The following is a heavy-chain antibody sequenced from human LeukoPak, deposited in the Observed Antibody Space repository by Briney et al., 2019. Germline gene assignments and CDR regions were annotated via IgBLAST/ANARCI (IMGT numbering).Heavy chain of an antibody. CDR1: GYTFTRYY. V-gene: IGHV1-46*01. CDR3: AREFSYYDFWSGIRKPFDY. CDR2: INPSGGST. Sequence: GASVKVSCKASGYTFTRYYMHWVRQAPGQGLEWMGIINPSGGSTSYAQKFQGRVTMTRDMSTSTVYMELSSLRSEDTAVYYCAREFSYYDFWSGIRKPFDYWGQGTLVTVSS. J-gene: IGHJ4*02. D-gene: IGHD3-3*01.